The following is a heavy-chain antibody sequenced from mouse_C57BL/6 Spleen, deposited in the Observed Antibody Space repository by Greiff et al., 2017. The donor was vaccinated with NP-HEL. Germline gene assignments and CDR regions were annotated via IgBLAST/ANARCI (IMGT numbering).Heavy chain of an antibody. Sequence: VKLMESGAELVRPGTSVKVSCKASGYAFTNYLIEWVKQRPGQGLEWIGVINPGSGGTNYNEKFKGKATLTADKSSSTAYMQLSSLTSEDSAVYFCARAEYDYLFDYWGQGTTLTVSS. CDR3: ARAEYDYLFDY. CDR1: GYAFTNYL. CDR2: INPGSGGT. J-gene: IGHJ2*01. V-gene: IGHV1-54*01. D-gene: IGHD2-4*01.